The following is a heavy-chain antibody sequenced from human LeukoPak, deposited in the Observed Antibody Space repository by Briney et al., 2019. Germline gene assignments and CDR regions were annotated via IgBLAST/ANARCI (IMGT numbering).Heavy chain of an antibody. CDR1: GGSISSYY. J-gene: IGHJ1*01. D-gene: IGHD4-17*01. CDR2: IYYSGST. V-gene: IGHV4-59*01. Sequence: TSSETLSLTCTVSGGSISSYYWSWIRQPPGKGLEWIGYIYYSGSTNYNPSLKSRVTISVDTSKNQFSLKLSSVTAADTAVYYCARDDGDYGEYFQYWGQGTLVTVSS. CDR3: ARDDGDYGEYFQY.